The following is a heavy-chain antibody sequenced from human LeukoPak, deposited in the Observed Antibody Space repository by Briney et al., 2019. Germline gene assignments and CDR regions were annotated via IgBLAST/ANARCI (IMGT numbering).Heavy chain of an antibody. V-gene: IGHV4-34*01. J-gene: IGHJ5*02. D-gene: IGHD3-3*01. Sequence: SETLSLTCAVYGGSFSGYYWSWIRQPPGKGLEWIGEINHSGSTNYSPSLKSRVTISVDTSKNQFSLKLSSVTAADTAVYYCARGKMYYDFWSDNWFDPWGQGTLVTVSS. CDR3: ARGKMYYDFWSDNWFDP. CDR2: INHSGST. CDR1: GGSFSGYY.